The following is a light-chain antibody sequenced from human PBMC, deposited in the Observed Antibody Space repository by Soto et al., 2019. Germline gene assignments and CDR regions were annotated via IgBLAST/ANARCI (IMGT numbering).Light chain of an antibody. CDR3: QQSGSSFYT. V-gene: IGKV3-20*01. Sequence: EIVLTQSPGTLSLSPGERVTLSCRASQSVSSAYLAWYQQIPGQAPRLLIYGASSRATGIPDRFSGSGSGTDSTLTSSGLEPEDFAVYYCQQSGSSFYTFGQGTKLEIK. CDR2: GAS. CDR1: QSVSSAY. J-gene: IGKJ2*01.